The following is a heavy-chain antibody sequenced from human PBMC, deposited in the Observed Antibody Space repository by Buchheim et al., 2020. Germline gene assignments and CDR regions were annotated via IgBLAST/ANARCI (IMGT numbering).Heavy chain of an antibody. CDR1: GYTFTSYD. V-gene: IGHV1-8*01. CDR3: ARAIRGRCSSTSCRSYYYYYYMDV. J-gene: IGHJ6*03. D-gene: IGHD2-2*01. CDR2: MNPNSGNT. Sequence: QVQLVQSGAEVKKPGASVKVSCKASGYTFTSYDIIWVRQATGQGLEWMGWMNPNSGNTGYAQKFQGRVTMTRNTSISTAYMELSSLRSEDTAVYYCARAIRGRCSSTSCRSYYYYYYMDVWGKGTT.